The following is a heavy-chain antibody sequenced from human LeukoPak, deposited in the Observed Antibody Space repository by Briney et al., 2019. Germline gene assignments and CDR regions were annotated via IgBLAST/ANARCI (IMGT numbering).Heavy chain of an antibody. CDR1: GFTFSSYG. D-gene: IGHD6-6*01. V-gene: IGHV3-30*02. CDR2: IRYDGSNK. CDR3: AKDVSLAAGPDY. J-gene: IGHJ4*02. Sequence: GSLRLSCAASGFTFSSYGMHWVRQAPGKGLEWVAFIRYDGSNKYYADSVKGRFTISRDNPKNTLYLQMNSLRAEDTAVYYCAKDVSLAAGPDYWGQGTLVTVSS.